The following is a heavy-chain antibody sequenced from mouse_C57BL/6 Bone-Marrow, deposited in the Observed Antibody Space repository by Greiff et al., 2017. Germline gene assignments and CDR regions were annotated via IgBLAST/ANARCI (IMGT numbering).Heavy chain of an antibody. CDR1: GFTFSSYG. Sequence: EVQLQESGGDLVKPGGSLQLSCAASGFTFSSYGMSLVRQTPDTRLAWVATISSGGSYTYYPDSVKGRFTISRDNAKNTLYLQMSSLKSEDTAMYYCARTDSSPDAMDYWGQGTSVTVSS. J-gene: IGHJ4*01. V-gene: IGHV5-6*01. D-gene: IGHD2-13*01. CDR3: ARTDSSPDAMDY. CDR2: ISSGGSYT.